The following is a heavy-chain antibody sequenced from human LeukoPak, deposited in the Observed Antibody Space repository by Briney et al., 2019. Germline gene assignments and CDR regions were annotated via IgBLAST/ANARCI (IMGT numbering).Heavy chain of an antibody. Sequence: PGTSLRLSCAASGFTFSSYAMSWVRQAPGKGLEWVSAISGSGGSTYYADSVKGRFTISRDNSKNTLYLQMNSLRAEDTAVYYCAKCSSGSYPGDGDYWGQGTLVTVSS. CDR2: ISGSGGST. V-gene: IGHV3-23*01. D-gene: IGHD1-26*01. J-gene: IGHJ4*02. CDR1: GFTFSSYA. CDR3: AKCSSGSYPGDGDY.